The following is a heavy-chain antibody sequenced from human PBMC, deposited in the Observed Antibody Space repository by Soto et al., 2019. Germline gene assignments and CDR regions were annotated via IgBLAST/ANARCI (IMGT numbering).Heavy chain of an antibody. CDR1: GGSFSGYY. J-gene: IGHJ4*02. CDR3: ASRARVSAPDIVVVPAAIMPGYFDY. Sequence: ETLSLTGAVYGGSFSGYYWSWIRQPPGKGLEWIGEINHSGSTNYNPSLKSRVTISVDTSKNQFSLKLSSVTAADTAVYYCASRARVSAPDIVVVPAAIMPGYFDYWGQGTLVTV. V-gene: IGHV4-34*01. CDR2: INHSGST. D-gene: IGHD2-2*01.